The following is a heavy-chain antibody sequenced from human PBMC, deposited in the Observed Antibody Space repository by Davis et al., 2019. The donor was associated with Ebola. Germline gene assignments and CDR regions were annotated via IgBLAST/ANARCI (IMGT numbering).Heavy chain of an antibody. CDR2: ISGST. D-gene: IGHD6-19*01. Sequence: GGSLRLSCAASGFTFSSYAMSWVRQAPGKGLEWVSAISGSTYYADSVKGRFTISRDNSKNTLYLQMNSLRVEDTAVYYCAKMSGWYLRESGMDVWGQGTTVTVS. CDR3: AKMSGWYLRESGMDV. V-gene: IGHV3-23*01. J-gene: IGHJ6*02. CDR1: GFTFSSYA.